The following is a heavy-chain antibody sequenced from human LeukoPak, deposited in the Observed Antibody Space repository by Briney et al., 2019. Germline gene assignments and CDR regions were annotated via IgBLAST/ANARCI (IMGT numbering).Heavy chain of an antibody. V-gene: IGHV4-38-2*01. CDR3: ASRYYNSSGYYQFDY. D-gene: IGHD3-22*01. J-gene: IGHJ4*02. CDR2: IYHGGST. Sequence: PSETLSLTCAVSGYSISSGYYWGWIRQPPGKGLEWIGSIYHGGSTYYNPSLKSRVTISVDTSKNQFSLKLSSVTAADTAVYYCASRYYNSSGYYQFDYWGQGTLVTVSS. CDR1: GYSISSGYY.